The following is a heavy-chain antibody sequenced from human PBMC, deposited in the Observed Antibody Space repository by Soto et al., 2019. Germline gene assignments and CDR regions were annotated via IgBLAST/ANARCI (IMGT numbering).Heavy chain of an antibody. J-gene: IGHJ4*02. D-gene: IGHD2-15*01. CDR2: IYYSGST. Sequence: SETLSLTCTVSGGSISSGDYYWSWIRQPPGKGLEWIGYIYYSGSTYYNPSLKSRVTISVDTSMNPFSLKLSSVTAADTAVYYCARGVVPIYFDYWGQGTLVTVSS. CDR3: ARGVVPIYFDY. CDR1: GGSISSGDYY. V-gene: IGHV4-30-4*01.